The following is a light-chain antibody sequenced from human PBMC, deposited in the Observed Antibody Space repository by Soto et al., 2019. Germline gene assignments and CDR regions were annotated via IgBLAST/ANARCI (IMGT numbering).Light chain of an antibody. CDR1: SSDVGSYNL. CDR3: CSYGGRSTYV. Sequence: QSVLTQPASVSGSPGQSITISCTGTSSDVGSYNLVSWYQQHPGKAPKLMIYEVSKRPSGVSNRFSDSKSANTASLTISGLQADDEADYYCCSYGGRSTYVFGTGTKLTVL. J-gene: IGLJ1*01. V-gene: IGLV2-23*02. CDR2: EVS.